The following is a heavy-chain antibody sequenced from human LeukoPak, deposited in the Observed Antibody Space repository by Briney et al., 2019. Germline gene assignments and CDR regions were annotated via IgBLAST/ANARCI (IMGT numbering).Heavy chain of an antibody. J-gene: IGHJ4*02. CDR3: ARHALFGRQQLADY. V-gene: IGHV4-39*01. Sequence: SDTLSLTCTVSGGSNSRSSYYWGWVRQPPGKGVEWNGRFYYSGSPSYNPSLKSRVTIGVDTSKKQSSLRLSSVTAAETAVYYCARHALFGRQQLADYWGQGTLVTVSS. CDR1: GGSNSRSSYY. CDR2: FYYSGSP. D-gene: IGHD6-13*01.